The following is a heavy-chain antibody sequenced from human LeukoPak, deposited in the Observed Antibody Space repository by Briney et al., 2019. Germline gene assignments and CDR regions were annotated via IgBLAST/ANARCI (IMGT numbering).Heavy chain of an antibody. CDR1: GFTFSSYA. Sequence: GGSLRLSCAASGFTFSSYAMSWVRQAPGKGLEWVANIKQDGSEKYYVDSVKGRFTISRDNAKNSLYLQMNSLRAEDTAVYYCARDSRMVRGAYAFDIWGQGTMVTVSS. D-gene: IGHD3-10*01. J-gene: IGHJ3*02. CDR3: ARDSRMVRGAYAFDI. CDR2: IKQDGSEK. V-gene: IGHV3-7*01.